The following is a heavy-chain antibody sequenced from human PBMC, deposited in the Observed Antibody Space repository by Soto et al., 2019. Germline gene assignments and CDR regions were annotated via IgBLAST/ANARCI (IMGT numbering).Heavy chain of an antibody. CDR3: AHGSGWLSDD. J-gene: IGHJ4*02. Sequence: QITLKESGPTLVKPTQTLTLTCTFSGFSLTSTAVGVNWLRQPPGQALEWLALIYWDDNNQYNPSLKSRLTVTKDTSKNQVVLTMTNMDPVDTATYYCAHGSGWLSDDWGQGTLVTVSS. CDR2: IYWDDNN. V-gene: IGHV2-5*02. D-gene: IGHD6-19*01. CDR1: GFSLTSTAVG.